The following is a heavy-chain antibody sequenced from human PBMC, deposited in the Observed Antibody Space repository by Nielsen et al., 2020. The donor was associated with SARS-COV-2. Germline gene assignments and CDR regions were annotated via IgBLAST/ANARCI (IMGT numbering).Heavy chain of an antibody. J-gene: IGHJ4*02. CDR2: ISYDGSNK. CDR3: AGSYYDFWSGYLSTIDY. D-gene: IGHD3-3*01. V-gene: IGHV3-30*04. Sequence: VRQAPGKGLEWVAVISYDGSNKYYADSVKGRFTISRDNSKNTLYLQMNSLRAEDTAVYYCAGSYYDFWSGYLSTIDYWGQGTLVTVSS.